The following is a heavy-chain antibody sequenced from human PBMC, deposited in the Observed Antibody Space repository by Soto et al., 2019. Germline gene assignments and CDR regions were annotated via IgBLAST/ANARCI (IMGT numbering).Heavy chain of an antibody. V-gene: IGHV1-2*02. CDR2: INPNSGGT. CDR3: ASPSALQYYDFWSGPNPLRNYYYGMDV. Sequence: ASVKVSCKASGYTFTGYYMHWVRQAPGQGLEWMGWINPNSGGTNYAQKFQGRVTMMRDTSTSTAYMELSRLRSDDTAVYYCASPSALQYYDFWSGPNPLRNYYYGMDVWGQGTTVTVSS. CDR1: GYTFTGYY. J-gene: IGHJ6*02. D-gene: IGHD3-3*01.